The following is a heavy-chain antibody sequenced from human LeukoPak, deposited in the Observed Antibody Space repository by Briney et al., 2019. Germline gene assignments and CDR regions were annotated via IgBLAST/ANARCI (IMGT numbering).Heavy chain of an antibody. Sequence: ASVKDSCKASGYTLTGYYIHWVRPAPGQGREWMGWINPKSGGRDFAQKFQGRVTMTRDTSIRTAYMELSRLRSDDTAVYYCAREEVDYGATFAHWGQGTLVTVSS. J-gene: IGHJ4*02. CDR2: INPKSGGR. D-gene: IGHD4-17*01. V-gene: IGHV1-2*02. CDR3: AREEVDYGATFAH. CDR1: GYTLTGYY.